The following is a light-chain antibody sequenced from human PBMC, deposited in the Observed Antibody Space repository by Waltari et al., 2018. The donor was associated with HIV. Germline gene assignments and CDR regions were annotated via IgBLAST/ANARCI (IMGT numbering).Light chain of an antibody. Sequence: DIQMTQSPSSLSAPVGARVSITCRASQGISNYLAWYPQKAGKIPSLLISAASTLQSGVPSRFSGSGSGTDFTLTISRLQPEDFATYYCQMYNGAPLTFGGGTTVEIK. CDR2: AAS. CDR1: QGISNY. CDR3: QMYNGAPLT. J-gene: IGKJ4*01. V-gene: IGKV1-27*01.